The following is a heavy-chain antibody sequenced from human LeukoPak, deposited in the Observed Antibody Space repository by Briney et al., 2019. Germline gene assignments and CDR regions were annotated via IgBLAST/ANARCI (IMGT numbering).Heavy chain of an antibody. CDR2: ISSSSSYI. CDR1: GFTSGSYS. Sequence: PGGSLRLSCAASGFTSGSYSMNWVRQAPGKGLEWVSSISSSSSYIYYADSVKGRFTISRDNAKNSLYLQMNSLRAEDTAVYYCARDFPLTGDYYFGAFNIWGQGTMVTVSS. J-gene: IGHJ3*02. V-gene: IGHV3-21*01. D-gene: IGHD4-17*01. CDR3: ARDFPLTGDYYFGAFNI.